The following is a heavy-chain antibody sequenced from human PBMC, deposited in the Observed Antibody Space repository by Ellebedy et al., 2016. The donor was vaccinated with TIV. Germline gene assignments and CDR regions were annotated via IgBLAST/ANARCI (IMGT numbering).Heavy chain of an antibody. J-gene: IGHJ4*02. Sequence: MPSETLSLTCTVSGGSISSSSYYHWGWIRQPPGKGLEWIGIIHYSGTTHYNPSLKSRLTIFVDPSKNQFSLKLSSLTAADTAVYYCAGWRGETGQFDYWGQGTLVTVSS. V-gene: IGHV4-39*01. CDR3: AGWRGETGQFDY. CDR2: IHYSGTT. D-gene: IGHD3-16*01. CDR1: GGSISSSSYY.